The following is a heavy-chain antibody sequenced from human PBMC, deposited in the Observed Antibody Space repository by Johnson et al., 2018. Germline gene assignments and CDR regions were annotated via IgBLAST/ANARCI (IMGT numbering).Heavy chain of an antibody. Sequence: EVQLVESGGGLVKPGGSLRLACTASGFTFSNAWMSWVRQAPGKGLEWVARIKSKSSGGTIDYDVPVKGRFTISRDDSKNSLYLQMNSLKSEDPAIYYCSAGAGLSDFQSWGQGTRVTVSS. CDR2: IKSKSSGGTI. CDR3: SAGAGLSDFQS. V-gene: IGHV3-15*01. D-gene: IGHD3/OR15-3a*01. J-gene: IGHJ4*02. CDR1: GFTFSNAW.